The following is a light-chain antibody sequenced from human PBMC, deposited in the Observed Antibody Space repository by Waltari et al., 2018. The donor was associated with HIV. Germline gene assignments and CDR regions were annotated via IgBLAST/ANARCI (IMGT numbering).Light chain of an antibody. J-gene: IGKJ2*03. V-gene: IGKV1-12*01. CDR3: QQANNFPHS. CDR1: QSIGTS. CDR2: DAA. Sequence: DTQMTQSPSSVSASAGDRVTIICRASQSIGTSVAWYQQKPDRTPKLLIFDAARLQTGVPSRFSGSGSGTDFTLTITSLQPEDLATYYCQQANNFPHSFGQGT.